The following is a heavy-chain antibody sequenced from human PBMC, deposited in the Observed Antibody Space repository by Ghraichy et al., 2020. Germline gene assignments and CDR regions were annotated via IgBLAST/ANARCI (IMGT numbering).Heavy chain of an antibody. CDR3: ARGRGVPAARIRMFFDY. D-gene: IGHD2-2*01. J-gene: IGHJ4*02. CDR1: GGSFSGYY. V-gene: IGHV4-34*01. Sequence: SETLSLTCAVYGGSFSGYYWSWIRQPPGKGLEWIGEINHSGSTNYKPSLKSRVTISVDTSKHQFSLKLSSVTAADTAVFYCARGRGVPAARIRMFFDYWGQGTLVTVSS. CDR2: INHSGST.